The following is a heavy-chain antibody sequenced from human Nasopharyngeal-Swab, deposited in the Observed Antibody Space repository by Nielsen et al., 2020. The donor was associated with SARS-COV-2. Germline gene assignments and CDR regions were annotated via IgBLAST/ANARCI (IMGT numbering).Heavy chain of an antibody. Sequence: SETLSPTCAVYGGSFSGYYWSWIRQPPGKGLEWIGEINHSGSTNYNPSLKSRVTISVDTSKNQFSLKLSSVTAADTAVYYCARVGQLVLRYYYYYGMDVWGQGTTVTVSS. J-gene: IGHJ6*02. V-gene: IGHV4-34*01. CDR2: INHSGST. D-gene: IGHD6-6*01. CDR1: GGSFSGYY. CDR3: ARVGQLVLRYYYYYGMDV.